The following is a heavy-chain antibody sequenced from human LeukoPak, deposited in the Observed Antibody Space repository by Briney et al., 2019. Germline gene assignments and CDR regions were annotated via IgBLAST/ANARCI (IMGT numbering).Heavy chain of an antibody. V-gene: IGHV1-18*01. D-gene: IGHD2-2*01. CDR2: ISAYNGNT. CDR1: GYTFTSYG. CDR3: ARDRAGYCSSRSCSQGGFDF. J-gene: IGHJ3*01. Sequence: ASVKVSCKASGYTFTSYGISWVRQAPGQGLEWMGWISAYNGNTNFAQKLQDRVTMTTDTSTSTAYMELRSLRSDDTAVYYCARDRAGYCSSRSCSQGGFDFWGQGTMVTVSA.